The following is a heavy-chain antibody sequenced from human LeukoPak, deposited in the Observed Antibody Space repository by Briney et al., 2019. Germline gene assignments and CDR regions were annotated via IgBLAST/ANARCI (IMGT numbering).Heavy chain of an antibody. V-gene: IGHV3-33*01. J-gene: IGHJ4*02. Sequence: GGSLRLSCAASGFIFSSYAMHWVRQAPGKGPEWVAIIWYDGSNKYYAESVEGRFTISRDNSKNTLYLQMNSLRAEDTAVYSCARGLGYSYGYGIDYWGQGTLVTVSS. CDR2: IWYDGSNK. CDR1: GFIFSSYA. D-gene: IGHD5-18*01. CDR3: ARGLGYSYGYGIDY.